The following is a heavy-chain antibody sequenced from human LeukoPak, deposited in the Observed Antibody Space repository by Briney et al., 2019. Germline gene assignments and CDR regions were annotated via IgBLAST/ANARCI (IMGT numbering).Heavy chain of an antibody. D-gene: IGHD1-26*01. J-gene: IGHJ5*02. V-gene: IGHV3-48*02. CDR1: GFTFSSYS. CDR2: ISSSSSTI. Sequence: GGSLRLSCAASGFTFSSYSMNWVRQAPAKGREWVSYISSSSSTIYYADSVQGRFTISRDNAKNSLYLQINSLRDEDTAVYYCARSRHSGSYYPWGQGTLVTVSS. CDR3: ARSRHSGSYYP.